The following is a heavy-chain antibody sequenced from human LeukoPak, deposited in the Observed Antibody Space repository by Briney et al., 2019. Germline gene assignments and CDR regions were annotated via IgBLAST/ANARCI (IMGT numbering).Heavy chain of an antibody. CDR1: GGSFSGYY. D-gene: IGHD3-10*01. Sequence: SETLSLTCAVYGGSFSGYYWSWIRQPPGKGLEWIGEINHSGSTNYNPSLKSRVTISVDTSKNQFSLKLSSVTAADTAVYYCARDRTRSYYGSGSYYNGNWFDLWGQGTLVTVSS. V-gene: IGHV4-34*01. J-gene: IGHJ5*02. CDR3: ARDRTRSYYGSGSYYNGNWFDL. CDR2: INHSGST.